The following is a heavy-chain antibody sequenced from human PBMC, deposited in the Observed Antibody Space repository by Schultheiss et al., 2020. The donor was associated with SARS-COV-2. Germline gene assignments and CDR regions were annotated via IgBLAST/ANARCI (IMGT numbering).Heavy chain of an antibody. V-gene: IGHV4-34*01. J-gene: IGHJ6*02. CDR3: ARGGYSGYYGMDV. Sequence: SQTLSLTCAVYGGSFSGYYWSWIRQPPERGLEWIGEINHSGSTNYNPSLKSRVTISVDTSKNQFSLKLSSVTAADTAVYYCARGGYSGYYGMDVWGQGTTVTVSS. D-gene: IGHD5-12*01. CDR2: INHSGST. CDR1: GGSFSGYY.